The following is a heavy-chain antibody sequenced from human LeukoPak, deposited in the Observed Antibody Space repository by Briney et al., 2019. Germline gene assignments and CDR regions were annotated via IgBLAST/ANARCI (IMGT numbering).Heavy chain of an antibody. CDR2: IIPIFGIA. D-gene: IGHD2-21*02. CDR1: GGTFSSYA. J-gene: IGHJ4*02. CDR3: ASPPAYCGGDCYTFDY. V-gene: IGHV1-69*04. Sequence: GASVKVSFKASGGTFSSYAISWVRQAPGQGLEWMGRIIPIFGIANYARKYQGRVTITADKSTSTAYVELSSLRSEDTAVYYCASPPAYCGGDCYTFDYWGQGTLVTVSA.